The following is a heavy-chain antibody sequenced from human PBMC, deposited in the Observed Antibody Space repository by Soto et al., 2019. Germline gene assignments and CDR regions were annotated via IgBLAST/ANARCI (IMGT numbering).Heavy chain of an antibody. CDR2: MNPNSGNT. D-gene: IGHD3-22*01. CDR3: ARVGYYYDSSGYYLSFDY. J-gene: IGHJ4*02. Sequence: ASVKVSCKASGYTFTSYDINWVRQATGQGLEWMGWMNPNSGNTGYAQKFQGRVTMNRNTSISTAYMELSSLRSEDTALYYCARVGYYYDSSGYYLSFDYWGQGTLVTVSS. V-gene: IGHV1-8*01. CDR1: GYTFTSYD.